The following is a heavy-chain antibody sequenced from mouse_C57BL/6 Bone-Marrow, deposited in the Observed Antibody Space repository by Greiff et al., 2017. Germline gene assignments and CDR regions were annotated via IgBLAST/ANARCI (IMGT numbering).Heavy chain of an antibody. CDR2: VYPRSGNT. D-gene: IGHD2-4*01. CDR3: AREGLRPPVDY. Sequence: QVQLQQSGAELARPGASVKLSCKASGYTFTSYGISWVKQRTGQGLEWIGEVYPRSGNTYYNEKFKGKATLTADKSSSTAYLELRSLTSEDSAGYFCAREGLRPPVDYWGQGTTRTVSS. V-gene: IGHV1-81*01. CDR1: GYTFTSYG. J-gene: IGHJ2*01.